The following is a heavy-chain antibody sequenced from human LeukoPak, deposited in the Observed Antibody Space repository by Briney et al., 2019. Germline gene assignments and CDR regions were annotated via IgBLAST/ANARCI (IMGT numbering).Heavy chain of an antibody. CDR1: EYTFTSYY. CDR2: ISPSSGST. V-gene: IGHV1-46*01. J-gene: IGHJ3*02. D-gene: IGHD3-3*01. CDR3: ARSIFGVVIKAFDI. Sequence: ASVKVSCKASEYTFTSYYMHWVRQAPGQGLEWMGIISPSSGSTSYAQMFQGRVAMTRDTSTSTVYMELSSLRYEDTAVYYCARSIFGVVIKAFDIWGQGTMVTVSS.